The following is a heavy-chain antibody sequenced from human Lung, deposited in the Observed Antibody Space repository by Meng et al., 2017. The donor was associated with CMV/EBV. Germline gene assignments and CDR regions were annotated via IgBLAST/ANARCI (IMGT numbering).Heavy chain of an antibody. Sequence: SCAASGFTFSSYWMSWVRQAPGKGLQWVSVIYSGDDSTYYADSVKGRFTISRDNSKNMLYLQMNSLRAEDSAVYFCAKGKWGGYYYYYGMDVWGRGXTVTVSS. CDR1: GFTFSSYW. V-gene: IGHV3-23*03. J-gene: IGHJ6*02. D-gene: IGHD1-26*01. CDR2: IYSGDDST. CDR3: AKGKWGGYYYYYGMDV.